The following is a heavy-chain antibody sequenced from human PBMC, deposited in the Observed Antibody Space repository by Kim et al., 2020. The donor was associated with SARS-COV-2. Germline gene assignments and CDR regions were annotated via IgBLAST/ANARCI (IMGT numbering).Heavy chain of an antibody. CDR3: ARHYYDSGFDP. CDR1: GGSISSYY. V-gene: IGHV4-59*08. CDR2: IYYSGST. J-gene: IGHJ5*02. D-gene: IGHD3-22*01. Sequence: SETLSLTCTVSGGSISSYYWSWIRQPPGKGLEWIGYIYYSGSTNYNPSLKSRVTISVDTSKNQFSLKLSSVTAADTAVYYCARHYYDSGFDPWGQGTLVTVSS.